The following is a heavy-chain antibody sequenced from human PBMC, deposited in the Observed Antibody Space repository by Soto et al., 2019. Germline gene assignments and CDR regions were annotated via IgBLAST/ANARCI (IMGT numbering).Heavy chain of an antibody. CDR3: TREDRNYDYSIDAFDI. D-gene: IGHD3-22*01. J-gene: IGHJ3*02. V-gene: IGHV3-72*01. CDR1: GFTFSDHY. Sequence: GGSLRLSCAASGFTFSDHYMDWVLRAPGKGLEWVGRSRNKVNYYTTEYAASVKDRFIISRDESTNSLYLQMNTLKTEDTAVYYCTREDRNYDYSIDAFDIWGQGTLVTVSS. CDR2: SRNKVNYYTT.